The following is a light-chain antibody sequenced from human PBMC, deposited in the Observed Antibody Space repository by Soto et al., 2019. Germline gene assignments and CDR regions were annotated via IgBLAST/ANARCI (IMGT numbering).Light chain of an antibody. Sequence: EIVLTQSPGTLSLSPGERATLSCRASQSVSSSYLAWYQQKPGQAPRLLIYGASSRATGIPDRFSGSGSGKDFTLTFSSLEPEDFAVYYCQQYGSSSWTFGQGTKVDIK. CDR1: QSVSSSY. V-gene: IGKV3-20*01. CDR2: GAS. CDR3: QQYGSSSWT. J-gene: IGKJ1*01.